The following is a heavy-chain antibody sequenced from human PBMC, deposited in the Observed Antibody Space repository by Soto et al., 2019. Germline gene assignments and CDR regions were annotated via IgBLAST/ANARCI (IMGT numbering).Heavy chain of an antibody. Sequence: QVQLVESGGGLVQPGRSLRLSCAASGFTFSSYAMHWVRQAPGKGLEWVAVISYDGSNKYYADSVKGRFTISRDNSKNTLYLQKNSLRAEDTAVYYSARDYYRLNSGYGFSIDVWGQGTTVTVSS. CDR1: GFTFSSYA. D-gene: IGHD5-12*01. V-gene: IGHV3-30-3*01. J-gene: IGHJ6*02. CDR3: ARDYYRLNSGYGFSIDV. CDR2: ISYDGSNK.